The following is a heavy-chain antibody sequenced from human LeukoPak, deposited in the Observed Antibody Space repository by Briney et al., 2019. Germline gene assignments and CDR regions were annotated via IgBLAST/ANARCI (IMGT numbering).Heavy chain of an antibody. J-gene: IGHJ5*02. V-gene: IGHV6-1*01. CDR1: GDSVSSNSAA. CDR2: TYYRSKWYN. D-gene: IGHD2-15*01. CDR3: ARDDGRMMYNWFDP. Sequence: SQTLSLTCAISGDSVSSNSAAWNWIRQSPSRGLEWLRRTYYRSKWYNDYAVSVKSRITINPDTSKNQFSLQLNSVTPEDTAVYYCARDDGRMMYNWFDPWGQGTLVTVSS.